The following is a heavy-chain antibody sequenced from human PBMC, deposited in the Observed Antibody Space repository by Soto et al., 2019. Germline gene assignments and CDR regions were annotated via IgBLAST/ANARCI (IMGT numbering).Heavy chain of an antibody. D-gene: IGHD3-10*01. J-gene: IGHJ4*02. Sequence: EVQLLESGGGLVQPGGSLTLSCAASGFTFSNYAMSWVRQAPGKGLEWVSSLSGSGDSTYYADSVKGRFTISRDNSKNTLYLQMNSLRAEDTAVFYCAKGAVRGIIITYFDYWGQGTLVTVSS. CDR2: LSGSGDST. CDR3: AKGAVRGIIITYFDY. V-gene: IGHV3-23*01. CDR1: GFTFSNYA.